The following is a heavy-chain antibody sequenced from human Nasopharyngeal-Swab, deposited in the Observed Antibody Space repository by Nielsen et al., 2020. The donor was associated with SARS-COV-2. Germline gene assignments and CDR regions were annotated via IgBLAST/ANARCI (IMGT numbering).Heavy chain of an antibody. D-gene: IGHD6-6*01. CDR3: ARVGYSSSPGGWFDP. Sequence: LKISCAASGFTFSSYWMHWVRQAPGKGLVWVSRINSDGSSTSYADSVKGRFTISRDNAKNTLYLQMNSLRAEDTAVYYCARVGYSSSPGGWFDPWGQGTLVTVSS. CDR2: INSDGSST. CDR1: GFTFSSYW. J-gene: IGHJ5*02. V-gene: IGHV3-74*01.